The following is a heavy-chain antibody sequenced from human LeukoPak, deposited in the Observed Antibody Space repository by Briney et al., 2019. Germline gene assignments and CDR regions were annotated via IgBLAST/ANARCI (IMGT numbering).Heavy chain of an antibody. Sequence: SVKVSCKASGGTFSSYAISWVRQAPGQGLEWMGGIIPIFGTANYAQKFQGRVTITTDESTSPAYMELSSLRSEDTAVYYCARGRGTVMGWADWYFDLWGRGTLLTVSS. J-gene: IGHJ2*01. CDR3: ARGRGTVMGWADWYFDL. CDR2: IIPIFGTA. D-gene: IGHD4-11*01. V-gene: IGHV1-69*05. CDR1: GGTFSSYA.